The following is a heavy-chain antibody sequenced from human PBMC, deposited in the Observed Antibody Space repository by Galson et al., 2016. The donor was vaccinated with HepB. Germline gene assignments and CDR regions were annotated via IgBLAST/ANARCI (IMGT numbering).Heavy chain of an antibody. V-gene: IGHV1-2*06. J-gene: IGHJ4*02. CDR2: INPNTGDT. Sequence: SVKVSCRASGYTFTGYYFMYWVRQAPGQGLEWIGRINPNTGDTNFAQKFQGRVTMTRDTSITTAYMELSRLRSDDTAIYYCARDMGGLIAAAGTLDYWGQGTLVTVSS. CDR1: GYTFTGYYF. D-gene: IGHD6-13*01. CDR3: ARDMGGLIAAAGTLDY.